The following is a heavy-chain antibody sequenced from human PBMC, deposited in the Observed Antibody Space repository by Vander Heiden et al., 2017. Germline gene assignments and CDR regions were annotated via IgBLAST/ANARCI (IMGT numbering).Heavy chain of an antibody. Sequence: QVQLQQWGAGLLKPSETLSLTCAVYGGSFSGYYWSWIRQPPGKGLEWIGEINHSGSTNYNPSLKSRVTISVDTSKNQFSLKLSSVTAADTAVYYCARREAGYCSSTSCYPGAFDIRGQGTMVTVSS. CDR1: GGSFSGYY. CDR2: INHSGST. CDR3: ARREAGYCSSTSCYPGAFDI. J-gene: IGHJ3*02. V-gene: IGHV4-34*01. D-gene: IGHD2-2*01.